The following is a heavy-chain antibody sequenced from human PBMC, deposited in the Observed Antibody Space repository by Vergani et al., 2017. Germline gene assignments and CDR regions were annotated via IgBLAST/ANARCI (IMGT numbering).Heavy chain of an antibody. V-gene: IGHV3-23*01. CDR2: ISARYPST. Sequence: EVQLLQSGGGVIQPGGSVRLSCAASGFTFSACPMIWVRQAPGKGLEWVSAISARYPSTYYADSVKGRFTISRDNSQNMLYLQMNSLRAEDTAVYYCARDRYYLGSGSYPYFYYYGLDVWGQGTAVTVSS. D-gene: IGHD3-10*01. CDR3: ARDRYYLGSGSYPYFYYYGLDV. J-gene: IGHJ6*02. CDR1: GFTFSACP.